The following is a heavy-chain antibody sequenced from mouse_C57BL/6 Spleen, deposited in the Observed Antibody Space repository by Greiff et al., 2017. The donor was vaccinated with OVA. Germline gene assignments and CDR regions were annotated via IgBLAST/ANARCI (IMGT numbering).Heavy chain of an antibody. CDR1: GYTFTDYY. CDR2: INPYNGGT. J-gene: IGHJ3*01. CDR3: ARSTIYYDYEFAY. D-gene: IGHD2-4*01. Sequence: EVQLQQSGPVLVKPGASVKMSCKASGYTFTDYYMNWVKQSHGKSLEWIGVINPYNGGTSYNQKFKGKATLTVDKSSSTAYMELNSLTSEDSAVYYCARSTIYYDYEFAYWGQGTLVTVSA. V-gene: IGHV1-19*01.